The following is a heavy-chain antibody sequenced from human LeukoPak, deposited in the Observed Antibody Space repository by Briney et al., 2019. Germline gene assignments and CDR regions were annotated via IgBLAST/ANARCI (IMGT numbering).Heavy chain of an antibody. J-gene: IGHJ4*02. CDR3: ARGYFRDSSGYSSYYFDY. CDR1: GGSISSYY. CDR2: IYYSGST. D-gene: IGHD3-22*01. V-gene: IGHV4-59*01. Sequence: SETLSLTCTVSGGSISSYYWSWIRQPPGKGLEWIGYIYYSGSTNYNPSLKSRVTISVDTSKNQFSLKLSSVTAADTAVYYCARGYFRDSSGYSSYYFDYWGQGTLVTVSS.